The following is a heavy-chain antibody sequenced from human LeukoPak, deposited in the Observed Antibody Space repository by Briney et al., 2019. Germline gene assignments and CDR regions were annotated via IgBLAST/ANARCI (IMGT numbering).Heavy chain of an antibody. D-gene: IGHD1-1*01. J-gene: IGHJ4*02. V-gene: IGHV3-23*01. Sequence: SGGSLRLSCAASGFTFSSYAMSWVRQAPGKGLEWVSAISGSGGSTYYADSVKGRFTISRDNAKNSLYLQMNSLRAEDTAVYYCAREGNDDDAFDYWGQGTLVTVSS. CDR2: ISGSGGST. CDR3: AREGNDDDAFDY. CDR1: GFTFSSYA.